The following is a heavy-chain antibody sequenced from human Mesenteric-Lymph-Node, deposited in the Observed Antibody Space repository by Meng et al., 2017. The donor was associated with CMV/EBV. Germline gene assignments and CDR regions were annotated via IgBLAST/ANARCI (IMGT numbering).Heavy chain of an antibody. Sequence: SETLSLTCTVSGGSISSSSYYWGWIRQPPGKGLEWIGSIYYSGSTYYNPSLKSRVTISVDTSQNQFSLKPSSVTAADTAVYYCARRSGWRGYYFDYWGQGTLVTVSS. J-gene: IGHJ4*02. CDR3: ARRSGWRGYYFDY. D-gene: IGHD2-15*01. CDR2: IYYSGST. CDR1: GGSISSSSYY. V-gene: IGHV4-39*01.